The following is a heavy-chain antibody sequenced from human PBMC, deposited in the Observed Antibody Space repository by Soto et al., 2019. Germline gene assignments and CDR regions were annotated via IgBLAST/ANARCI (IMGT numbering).Heavy chain of an antibody. V-gene: IGHV3-30*03. CDR2: ISHDGKDK. Sequence: QMQLVESGGGVVQPGRSLRVSCATSGFAFSYYGIHWVRQAPGKGLEWVADISHDGKDKWYADSVKGRFTISRDNSENTLYLQMNGLRSEDTAVYFCAGGEGRNGHDPRFDYWGQGTRVTVSS. D-gene: IGHD3-10*01. CDR1: GFAFSYYG. CDR3: AGGEGRNGHDPRFDY. J-gene: IGHJ4*02.